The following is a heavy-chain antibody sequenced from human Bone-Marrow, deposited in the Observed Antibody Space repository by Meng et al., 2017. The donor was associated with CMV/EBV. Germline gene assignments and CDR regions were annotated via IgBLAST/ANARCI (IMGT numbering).Heavy chain of an antibody. Sequence: SETLSLTCTVSGGFISSYYWSWIRQPPGKGLEWIGYIYYSGSTNYNPSLKSRVTISVDTSKNQFSLKLSSVTAADTAVYYCARGYYYDSSGYYYYYGMDVWGQGTTVTVSS. CDR1: GGFISSYY. CDR3: ARGYYYDSSGYYYYYGMDV. D-gene: IGHD3-22*01. J-gene: IGHJ6*02. CDR2: IYYSGST. V-gene: IGHV4-59*01.